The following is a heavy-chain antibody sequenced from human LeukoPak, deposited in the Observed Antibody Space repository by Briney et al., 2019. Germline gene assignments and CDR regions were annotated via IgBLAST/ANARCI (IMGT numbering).Heavy chain of an antibody. V-gene: IGHV4-39*07. CDR2: IYYSGST. D-gene: IGHD1-26*01. CDR3: AREATGFDY. CDR1: GGSISSSSYY. J-gene: IGHJ4*02. Sequence: SETLSLTCTVSGGSISSSSYYWGWIRQPPGKGLEWIGSIYYSGSTYYNPSLKSRVTISVDTSKNQFSLKLSSVTAADTAVYYCAREATGFDYWGQGTLVTVSS.